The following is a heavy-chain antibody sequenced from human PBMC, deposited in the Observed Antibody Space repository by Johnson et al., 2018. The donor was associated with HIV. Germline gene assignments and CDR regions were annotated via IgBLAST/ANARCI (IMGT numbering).Heavy chain of an antibody. Sequence: VQLVESGGGVVQPGRSLRLSCAASGFTFSSYAMHWVRQAPGKGLEWVSGINWNGGSTGYADSVKGRFTISRDNAKNSLYLQMNSLRAEDTAVYYCARAHYGSGSLDIWGQGTMVTVSS. J-gene: IGHJ3*02. CDR1: GFTFSSYA. D-gene: IGHD3-10*01. CDR3: ARAHYGSGSLDI. V-gene: IGHV3-20*04. CDR2: INWNGGST.